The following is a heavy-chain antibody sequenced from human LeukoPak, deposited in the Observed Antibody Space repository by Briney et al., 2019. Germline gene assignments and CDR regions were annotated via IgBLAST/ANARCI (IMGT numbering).Heavy chain of an antibody. V-gene: IGHV4-59*01. D-gene: IGHD4/OR15-4a*01. CDR1: RCSISGYS. J-gene: IGHJ5*02. CDR3: VRGPYGASISKWFDP. Sequence: SETLSLTCTASRCSISGYSWSWIRQSPGGGLEWIGYIYYSGDTAYNPSLRSRVTMSVDTSKNQFSLQLKSMTTADTAVYYCVRGPYGASISKWFDPWGQGTQVIVSP. CDR2: IYYSGDT.